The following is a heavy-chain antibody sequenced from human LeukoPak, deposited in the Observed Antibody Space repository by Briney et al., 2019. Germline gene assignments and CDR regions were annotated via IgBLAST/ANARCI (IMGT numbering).Heavy chain of an antibody. D-gene: IGHD2-15*01. CDR1: GGSISSSSYY. CDR3: ARSVVAATRVIDY. V-gene: IGHV4-39*01. J-gene: IGHJ4*02. Sequence: SETLSLTCTVSGGSISSSSYYWGWIRQPPGKGLEWIGSIYYSGSTYYNPSLKSRVTISVDTSKYQFSLKLSSVTAADTAVYYCARSVVAATRVIDYWGQGTLVTVSS. CDR2: IYYSGST.